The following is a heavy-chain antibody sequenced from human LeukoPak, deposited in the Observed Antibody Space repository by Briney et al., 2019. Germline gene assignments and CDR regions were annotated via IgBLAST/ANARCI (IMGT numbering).Heavy chain of an antibody. CDR1: GDSVSSNSAA. Sequence: QTLSLTRAISGDSVSSNSAAWNWVRQSPSRGLEWLGRTYYRSQWYNDYAVSVKRRITINPDTSKNQFSLQLNSVTPEDTAVYYCARDGYSSGWSAAGAFDVWGQGTMVTVSS. V-gene: IGHV6-1*01. D-gene: IGHD6-13*01. CDR2: TYYRSQWYN. J-gene: IGHJ3*01. CDR3: ARDGYSSGWSAAGAFDV.